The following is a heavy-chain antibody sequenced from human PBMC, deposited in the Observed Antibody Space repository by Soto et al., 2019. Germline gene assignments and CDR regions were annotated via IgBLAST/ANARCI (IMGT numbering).Heavy chain of an antibody. Sequence: GGSLRLSCAASGFTFSSYSMNWVRQAPGKGLEWVSSISSSSSYIYYADSVKGRFTISRDNAKNSLYLQMNSLRAEDTAVYYCARDSSYSSSSWDYYYGMDVWGQGTTVTVSS. CDR1: GFTFSSYS. J-gene: IGHJ6*02. V-gene: IGHV3-21*01. D-gene: IGHD6-6*01. CDR3: ARDSSYSSSSWDYYYGMDV. CDR2: ISSSSSYI.